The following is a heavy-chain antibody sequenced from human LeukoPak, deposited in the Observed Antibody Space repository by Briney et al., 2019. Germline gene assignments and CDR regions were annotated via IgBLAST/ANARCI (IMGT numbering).Heavy chain of an antibody. D-gene: IGHD3-10*01. Sequence: GGSLRLSCTASGFTLGDYAMSWVRQAPGKGLEWVGFIRSKAYGGTTEYAASVKGRFTISRDDSKSIAYLQMNSLKTEDTAVYYCTRDRRYGSGSFYYYYGMDVWGQGTTVTVSS. CDR2: IRSKAYGGTT. CDR1: GFTLGDYA. J-gene: IGHJ6*02. V-gene: IGHV3-49*04. CDR3: TRDRRYGSGSFYYYYGMDV.